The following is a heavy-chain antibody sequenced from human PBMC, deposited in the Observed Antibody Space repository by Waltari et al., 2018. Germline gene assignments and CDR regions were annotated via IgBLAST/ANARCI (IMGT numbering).Heavy chain of an antibody. CDR1: GGSISSSSYY. J-gene: IGHJ5*02. CDR2: IYYSGTT. D-gene: IGHD3-3*01. Sequence: QLQLQESGPGLVKTSETLSLTCTVSGGSISSSSYYWGWIRQAPGKGPEWIGSIYYSGTTSYNPSLKSRVTISVDTSKNQFSLKLSSVTAADTAVYYCASYDFWSGYSHSYSFPTVFDPWGQGTLVTVSS. CDR3: ASYDFWSGYSHSYSFPTVFDP. V-gene: IGHV4-39*07.